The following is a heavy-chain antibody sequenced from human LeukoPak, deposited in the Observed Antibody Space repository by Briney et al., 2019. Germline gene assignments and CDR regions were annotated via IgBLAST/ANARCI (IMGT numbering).Heavy chain of an antibody. V-gene: IGHV3-30*02. D-gene: IGHD6-13*01. J-gene: IGHJ4*02. CDR3: AKDTSSWYEGGNY. Sequence: GGSLRLSCAASGFTFSSYGMHWVRQAPGKGLEWVAVIWYGGSNKYYADSVKGRFTISRDNSKNTLYLQMNSLRAEDTAVYYCAKDTSSWYEGGNYWGQGTLVTVSS. CDR2: IWYGGSNK. CDR1: GFTFSSYG.